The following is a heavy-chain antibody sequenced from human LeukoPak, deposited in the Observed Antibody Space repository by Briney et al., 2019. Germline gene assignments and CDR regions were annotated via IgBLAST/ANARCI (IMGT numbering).Heavy chain of an antibody. V-gene: IGHV3-30*03. CDR3: ARLSVDYCTNGACYGIDY. D-gene: IGHD2-8*01. J-gene: IGHJ4*02. CDR2: ISYDGSNK. Sequence: AGGSLRLSCAASGFTFSSYGMHWVRQAPGKGLEWVAVISYDGSNKYYADSVKGRFTISRDNSKNTLYLQMNSLRAEDTAVYYCARLSVDYCTNGACYGIDYWGQGTLVTVSS. CDR1: GFTFSSYG.